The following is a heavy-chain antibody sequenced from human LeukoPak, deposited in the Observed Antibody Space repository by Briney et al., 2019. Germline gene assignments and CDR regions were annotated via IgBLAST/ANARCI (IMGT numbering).Heavy chain of an antibody. D-gene: IGHD4-11*01. CDR3: ARVGDSKVWIAP. V-gene: IGHV4-34*01. CDR2: INHSGST. Sequence: SETLSLTCAVYGGSFSGYYWSWIRQPPGKGLEWIGEINHSGSTNYNPSLKSRVTISVDTSKNQFSLKLSSVTAADTAVYYCARVGDSKVWIAPWGQGTLVTVSS. J-gene: IGHJ5*02. CDR1: GGSFSGYY.